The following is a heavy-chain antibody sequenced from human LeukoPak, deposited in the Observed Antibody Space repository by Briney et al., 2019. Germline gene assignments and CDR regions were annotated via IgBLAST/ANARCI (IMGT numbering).Heavy chain of an antibody. CDR3: ARLWGSSWSAEYFQH. Sequence: SGTLSLTCAVSGCSISSSNWWSWVRQPPGKGLQWIGEIYHSGSTNYNPSLKSRVTISVDKSKNQFSLKLSSVTAADTAVYYCARLWGSSWSAEYFQHWGQSTLVTVSS. J-gene: IGHJ1*01. D-gene: IGHD6-13*01. V-gene: IGHV4-4*02. CDR2: IYHSGST. CDR1: GCSISSSNW.